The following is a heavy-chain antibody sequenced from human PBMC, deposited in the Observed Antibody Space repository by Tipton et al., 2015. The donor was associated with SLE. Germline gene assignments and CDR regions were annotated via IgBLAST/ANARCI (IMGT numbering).Heavy chain of an antibody. CDR3: ASSNYYDSAGLPPRAEYFLH. Sequence: TLSLTCTVSGYSISSGHYWSWIRQPPGGGLEWIGYIHHSRSTNYNTSLKSRVTMSVDTPKNEFSLKLSSVTAADTAVYYCASSNYYDSAGLPPRAEYFLHWGQGTLVTVSA. V-gene: IGHV4-38-2*02. CDR1: GYSISSGHY. J-gene: IGHJ1*01. CDR2: IHHSRST. D-gene: IGHD3-22*01.